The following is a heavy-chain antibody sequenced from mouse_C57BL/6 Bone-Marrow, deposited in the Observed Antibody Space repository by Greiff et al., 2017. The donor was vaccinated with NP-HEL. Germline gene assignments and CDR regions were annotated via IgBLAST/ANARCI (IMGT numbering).Heavy chain of an antibody. V-gene: IGHV1-64*01. J-gene: IGHJ2*01. D-gene: IGHD2-1*01. CDR2: IHPNSGST. CDR3: ARNLLLWYFWFYFDY. Sequence: QVQLQQPGAELVKPGASVKLSCKASGYTFTSYWMHRVKQRPGQGLEWIGMIHPNSGSTNYNEKFKSKATLTVDKSSSTAYMQLSSLTSEDSAVYYCARNLLLWYFWFYFDYWGQGTTLTVSS. CDR1: GYTFTSYW.